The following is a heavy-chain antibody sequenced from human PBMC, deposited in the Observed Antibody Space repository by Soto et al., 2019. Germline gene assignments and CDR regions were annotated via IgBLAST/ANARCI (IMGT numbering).Heavy chain of an antibody. Sequence: SVKVSCKASGGTFSSYAISWVRQAPGQGLEWMGGIIPIFGTANYAQKFQGRVTITADESTSTAYMELSSLRSEDTAVYYCAGGGQWLPNYYYYGMDVWGQGTTVTVSS. CDR3: AGGGQWLPNYYYYGMDV. J-gene: IGHJ6*02. CDR2: IIPIFGTA. CDR1: GGTFSSYA. V-gene: IGHV1-69*13. D-gene: IGHD6-19*01.